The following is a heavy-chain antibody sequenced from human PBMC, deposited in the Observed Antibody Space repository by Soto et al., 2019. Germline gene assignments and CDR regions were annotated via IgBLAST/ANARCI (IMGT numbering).Heavy chain of an antibody. Sequence: PGESLKISCKGSGYSFTSYWIGWVRQMPGKGLEWMGIIYPGDSDTRYSPSFQGQVTISADKSISTAYLQWSSLKASDTAMYYCAGLRNYYGSGRGGMDVWGQGTTVTVSS. CDR2: IYPGDSDT. D-gene: IGHD3-10*01. J-gene: IGHJ6*02. V-gene: IGHV5-51*01. CDR1: GYSFTSYW. CDR3: AGLRNYYGSGRGGMDV.